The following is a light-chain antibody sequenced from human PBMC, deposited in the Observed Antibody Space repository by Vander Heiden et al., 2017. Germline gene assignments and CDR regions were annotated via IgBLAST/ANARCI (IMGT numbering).Light chain of an antibody. CDR3: NARDSSGNHLAV. CDR1: SLRRYY. V-gene: IGLV3-19*01. J-gene: IGLJ2*01. Sequence: SSELTQDPAVSVALGQTVRITCQGDSLRRYYASWYQQKPGQAPVLVIYGKNNRPAGIPDRFSGSSSGNTASLTITGAQAEDEADYYCNARDSSGNHLAVFGGGTKLTVL. CDR2: GKN.